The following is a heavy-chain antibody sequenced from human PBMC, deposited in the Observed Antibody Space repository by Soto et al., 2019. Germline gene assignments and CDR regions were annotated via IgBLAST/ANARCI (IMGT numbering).Heavy chain of an antibody. CDR2: IKSKTDGGTT. CDR3: TTDYYDSSGYYVLGY. Sequence: EVQLVESGGGLVKPGGSLRLSCAASGFTFSNAWMSWVRQAPGKGLEWVGRIKSKTDGGTTDYAAPVKGRFTISRDDSKNTLYLQMNSLKTEDTAVYYCTTDYYDSSGYYVLGYWGQGTLVTVSS. CDR1: GFTFSNAW. J-gene: IGHJ4*02. D-gene: IGHD3-22*01. V-gene: IGHV3-15*01.